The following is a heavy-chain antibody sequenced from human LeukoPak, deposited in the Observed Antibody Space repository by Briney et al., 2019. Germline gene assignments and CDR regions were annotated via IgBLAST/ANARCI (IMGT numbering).Heavy chain of an antibody. Sequence: GGSLRLSCAASGFTFSSYEMNWVRQAPGKGLEWVSTVTATGTDTYYADSVRGRFTISRDNSKDTLYMQMNSLRAEDTAIYYCAKVLAARRYEYFQYWGQGTLVTVSS. D-gene: IGHD6-6*01. CDR3: AKVLAARRYEYFQY. V-gene: IGHV3-23*01. CDR1: GFTFSSYE. J-gene: IGHJ1*01. CDR2: VTATGTDT.